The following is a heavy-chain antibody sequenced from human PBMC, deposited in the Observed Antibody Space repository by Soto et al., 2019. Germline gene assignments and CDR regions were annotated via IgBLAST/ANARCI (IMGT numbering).Heavy chain of an antibody. J-gene: IGHJ5*02. CDR1: GGSFSGYY. CDR2: INHSGST. CDR3: ARVGVNYYGSGSYLRTNWFDP. Sequence: SETLSLTCAVYGGSFSGYYWSWIRQPPGKGLEWIGEINHSGSTNYNPSLKSRVTISVDTSKNQFSLKLSSVTAADTAVYYCARVGVNYYGSGSYLRTNWFDPWGQGTLVTVSS. V-gene: IGHV4-34*01. D-gene: IGHD3-10*01.